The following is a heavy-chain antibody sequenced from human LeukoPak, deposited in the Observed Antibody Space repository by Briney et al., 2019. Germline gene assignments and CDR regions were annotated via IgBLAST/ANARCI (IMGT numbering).Heavy chain of an antibody. Sequence: SETLSLTCAVYGGSFSGYYWSWIRQPPGKGLEWIGEINHSGSTNYNPSLKSRVTISVDTSKNQFSLKLSSVTAADTAVYYCARLRLGTRIDYWGQGTLVTVSS. J-gene: IGHJ4*02. CDR2: INHSGST. CDR1: GGSFSGYY. D-gene: IGHD6-13*01. CDR3: ARLRLGTRIDY. V-gene: IGHV4-34*01.